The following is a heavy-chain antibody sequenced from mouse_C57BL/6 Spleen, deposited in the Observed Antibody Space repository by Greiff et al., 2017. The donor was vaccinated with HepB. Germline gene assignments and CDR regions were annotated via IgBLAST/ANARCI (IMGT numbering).Heavy chain of an antibody. CDR2: FYPGSGSI. D-gene: IGHD1-1*01. J-gene: IGHJ2*01. V-gene: IGHV1-62-2*01. CDR1: GYTFTEYT. CDR3: ARHGPYYYGSSFYYFDY. Sequence: VMLVESGAELVKPGASVKLSCKASGYTFTEYTIHWVKQRSGQGLEWIGWFYPGSGSIKYNEKFKDKATLTADKSSSTVYMELSRLTSEDSAVYFCARHGPYYYGSSFYYFDYWGQGTTLTVSS.